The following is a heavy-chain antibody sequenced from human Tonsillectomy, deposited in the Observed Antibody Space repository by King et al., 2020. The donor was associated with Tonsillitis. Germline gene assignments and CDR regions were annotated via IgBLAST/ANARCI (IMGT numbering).Heavy chain of an antibody. D-gene: IGHD1-26*01. CDR3: AGDDGAVGAPYDY. Sequence: VQLVESGGGLVKPGGSLRLSCAASGFIFSTYNMNWVRQAPGKGLEWVSLITSSSGYMYYADSVKGRFTISRDNAKNSLCLQMNSLRAEDTAVYYCAGDDGAVGAPYDYWGQGTLVTVSS. V-gene: IGHV3-21*01. J-gene: IGHJ4*02. CDR1: GFIFSTYN. CDR2: ITSSSGYM.